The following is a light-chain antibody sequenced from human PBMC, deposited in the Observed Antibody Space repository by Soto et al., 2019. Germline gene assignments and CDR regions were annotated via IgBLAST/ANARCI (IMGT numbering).Light chain of an antibody. Sequence: EIVMTQSPVTLSVSPGERATLSCRASQSVSDNLAWYQQKPGQAPRLLFYGASTRATDIPDRFSGSGSGTEFTLTISSLQSEDFAVYYCQQYNNWPLTFGGGTKVDIK. CDR1: QSVSDN. CDR3: QQYNNWPLT. V-gene: IGKV3D-15*01. J-gene: IGKJ4*01. CDR2: GAS.